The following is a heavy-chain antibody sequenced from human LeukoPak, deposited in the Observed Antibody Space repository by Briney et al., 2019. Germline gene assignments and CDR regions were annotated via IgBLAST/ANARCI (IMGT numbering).Heavy chain of an antibody. D-gene: IGHD6-13*01. CDR2: MYYNGGT. CDR3: AREEASAADY. CDR1: GGSIIGSSHY. J-gene: IGHJ4*02. Sequence: SETLSLTCTVSGGSIIGSSHYWAWIRQPPGKGLEWIGSMYYNGGTFYSPSLKSRASISVDTSKNQFSLKLSSVTAADTSVYFCAREEASAADYWGQGTLGTVS. V-gene: IGHV4-39*01.